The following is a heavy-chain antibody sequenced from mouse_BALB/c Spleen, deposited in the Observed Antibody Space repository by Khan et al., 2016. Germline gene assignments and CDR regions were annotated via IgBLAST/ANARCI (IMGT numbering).Heavy chain of an antibody. CDR2: INTYTGKP. J-gene: IGHJ2*01. CDR3: ARHSYGGRGNYFDY. Sequence: QIQLVQSGPELKKPGETVKISCKASGYTLTNYGMNWVKQAPGKGLKWMGWINTYTGKPTYSDDFKGRFAFSLETSASTAYLQINSLKNEDMATYVCARHSYGGRGNYFDYWGQGTTLTVSS. D-gene: IGHD1-1*01. V-gene: IGHV9-1*02. CDR1: GYTLTNYG.